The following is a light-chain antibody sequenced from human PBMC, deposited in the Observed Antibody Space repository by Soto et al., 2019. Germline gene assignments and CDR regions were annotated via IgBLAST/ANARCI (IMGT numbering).Light chain of an antibody. CDR3: GTWDSSLSAEI. V-gene: IGLV1-51*01. CDR1: SSNIGNNY. Sequence: QSVLTQPPSVSAAPGQMVTISCSGSSSNIGNNYVSWYRQLPGTAPKLLIYDNNKRPSGIPDRFSGSKSGTSATLGITGLQTGDEADYYCGTWDSSLSAEIFGGATKLTVL. CDR2: DNN. J-gene: IGLJ2*01.